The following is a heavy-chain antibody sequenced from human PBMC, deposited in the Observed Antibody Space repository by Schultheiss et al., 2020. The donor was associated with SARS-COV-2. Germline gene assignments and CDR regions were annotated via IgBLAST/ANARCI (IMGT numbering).Heavy chain of an antibody. CDR2: IYTSGST. CDR1: GGSISSYY. V-gene: IGHV4-4*07. J-gene: IGHJ6*03. Sequence: SETLSLTCTVSGGSISSYYWSWIRQPAGKGLEWIGRIYTSGSTNYNPSLKSRVTMSVDTSKNQFSLKLSSVTAADTAVYYCARDGGSGIMLRDYYYYMDVWGKGTTVTVSS. CDR3: ARDGGSGIMLRDYYYYMDV. D-gene: IGHD3-10*01.